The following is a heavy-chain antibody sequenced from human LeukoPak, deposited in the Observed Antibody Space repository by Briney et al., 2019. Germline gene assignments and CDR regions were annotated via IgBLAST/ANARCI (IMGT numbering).Heavy chain of an antibody. V-gene: IGHV6-1*01. J-gene: IGHJ5*02. Sequence: SQTLSLTCAISRDSVSSNSAAWNWIRQSPSRGLEWLGRTYYRSKWYNDYAVSVKSRITINPDTSKNQFSLQLNSVTPEDTAVYYCAREESWNYGDYREFDPWGQGTLVTVSS. CDR2: TYYRSKWYN. CDR3: AREESWNYGDYREFDP. D-gene: IGHD4-17*01. CDR1: RDSVSSNSAA.